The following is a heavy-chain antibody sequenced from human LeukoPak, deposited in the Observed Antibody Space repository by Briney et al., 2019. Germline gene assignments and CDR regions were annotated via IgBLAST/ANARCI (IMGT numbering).Heavy chain of an antibody. CDR2: IDPSDSYT. Sequence: RAGESLKISCKGSGYSFPSYWITWVRQMPGKGLEWMGSIDPSDSYTNYSPSFQGHVTISADKSISTAYLQWSSLMASDTAMYYCARPSLTYYYGSGTYWAYWGQGTLVTVSS. D-gene: IGHD3-10*01. J-gene: IGHJ4*02. V-gene: IGHV5-10-1*01. CDR1: GYSFPSYW. CDR3: ARPSLTYYYGSGTYWAY.